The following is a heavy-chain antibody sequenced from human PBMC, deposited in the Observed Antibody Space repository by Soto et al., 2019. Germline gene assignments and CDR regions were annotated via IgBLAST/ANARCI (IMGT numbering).Heavy chain of an antibody. CDR1: GYTFSSYG. CDR2: ITAYNGNT. D-gene: IGHD3-22*01. Sequence: GASVNVSCKVSGYTFSSYGISWVRQAPGQGLEWMGWITAYNGNTNYAQNFQGRVTMTTDTSTSTAYMELRSLRSDDTAVYCCARDSVSGGYYDRSGYGVDYWG. V-gene: IGHV1-18*01. CDR3: ARDSVSGGYYDRSGYGVDY. J-gene: IGHJ6*02.